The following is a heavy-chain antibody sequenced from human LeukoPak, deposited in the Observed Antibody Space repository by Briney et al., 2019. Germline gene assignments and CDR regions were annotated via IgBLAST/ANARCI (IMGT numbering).Heavy chain of an antibody. Sequence: GGSLRLSCAASGFTFTSYSMNWVRQAPGKGLEWVSPISGGGGSTYFADSVKGRFTISRDNPTNTLYLQVNSLRDEDTAVYCCAKGAEWDVTPFDYWGQGTLVTVSS. V-gene: IGHV3-23*01. CDR1: GFTFTSYS. J-gene: IGHJ4*02. CDR3: AKGAEWDVTPFDY. D-gene: IGHD1-26*01. CDR2: ISGGGGST.